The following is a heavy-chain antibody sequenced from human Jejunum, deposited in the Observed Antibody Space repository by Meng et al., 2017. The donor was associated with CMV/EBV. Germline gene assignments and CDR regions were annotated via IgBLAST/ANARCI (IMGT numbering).Heavy chain of an antibody. J-gene: IGHJ4*02. CDR3: ARVTWMQIWLFDY. CDR2: IKQDGSEK. Sequence: VQLVEFGXGVVQAXRSLRRSCAASGLTFSSYAMHWVRQVPGKGLEWLANIKQDGSEKYYVDSIKGRFTISRDNAKNSLYLQMNSLRAEDTAVYYCARVTWMQIWLFDYVGQGTLVTVSS. CDR1: GLTFSSYA. D-gene: IGHD5-18*01. V-gene: IGHV3-7*04.